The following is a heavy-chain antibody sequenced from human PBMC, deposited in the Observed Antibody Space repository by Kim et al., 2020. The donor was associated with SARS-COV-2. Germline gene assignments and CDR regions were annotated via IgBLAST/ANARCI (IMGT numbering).Heavy chain of an antibody. CDR1: GYALTELS. CDR3: ATAPISMLSGGMDGWLDP. D-gene: IGHD2-8*01. V-gene: IGHV1-24*01. CDR2: FDPEAVET. Sequence: ASVKVSCKVSGYALTELSIHWVRQAPGGGLEWMGGFDPEAVETIYAQRFQGRVTMTEDTSTDTAYMELTNLRSEDTAIYYCATAPISMLSGGMDGWLDPWGQGTLVTVSS. J-gene: IGHJ5*02.